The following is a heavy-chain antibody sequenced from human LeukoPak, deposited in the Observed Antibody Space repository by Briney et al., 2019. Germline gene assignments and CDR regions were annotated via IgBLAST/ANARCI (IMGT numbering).Heavy chain of an antibody. CDR1: GFTLTNYG. CDR3: ASDYPLYYYYLDV. J-gene: IGHJ6*03. CDR2: IHGNGGSGGTT. D-gene: IGHD4-11*01. V-gene: IGHV3-23*01. Sequence: GGSLRLFCAVSGFTLTNYGMTWFRQAPGKRREWVSAIHGNGGSGGTTFYADSVKGRFTISRDNSKNTLFLQMTSLRVEDTAVYYFASDYPLYYYYLDVWGKGTTVTVSS.